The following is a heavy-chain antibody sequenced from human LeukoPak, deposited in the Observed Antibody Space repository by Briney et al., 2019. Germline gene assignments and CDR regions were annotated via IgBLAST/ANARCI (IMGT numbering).Heavy chain of an antibody. Sequence: ASVKVSCKASGYTFTGYYMHWVRQAPGQGLEWMGWINPNSGGTNYAQKFQGWVTMTRDTSISTAYMELSRLRSDDTAVYYCARVGIVGATTRGYYYYYGMDVWGQGTTVTVSS. CDR3: ARVGIVGATTRGYYYYYGMDV. V-gene: IGHV1-2*04. CDR2: INPNSGGT. D-gene: IGHD1-26*01. J-gene: IGHJ6*02. CDR1: GYTFTGYY.